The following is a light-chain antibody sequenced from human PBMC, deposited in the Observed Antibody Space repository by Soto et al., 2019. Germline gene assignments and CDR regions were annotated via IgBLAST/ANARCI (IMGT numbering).Light chain of an antibody. CDR2: GAS. J-gene: IGKJ1*01. CDR1: QSISASH. Sequence: EIVLTQSPGTLSLSPGERATLSCRASQSISASHIAWYQQNPGQAPRLLIYGASNRATGIPDRFSGSGSGTDFTLTISSLQPEDFATYYCQQSYSTLWTFGQGTKVDIK. CDR3: QQSYSTLWT. V-gene: IGKV3-20*01.